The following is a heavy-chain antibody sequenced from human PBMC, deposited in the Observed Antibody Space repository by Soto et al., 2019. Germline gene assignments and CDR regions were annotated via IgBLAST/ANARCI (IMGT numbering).Heavy chain of an antibody. CDR1: GFTFSSYG. Sequence: GGSLRLSCAASGFTFSSYGMHWVRQAPGKGLEWVAVIWYDGSNKYYADSVKGRFTISRDNSKNTLYLQMNSLRAEDTAVYYCAREDREGGYYYFWSSYYNACYYYYMDVWGKGTTVTVSS. V-gene: IGHV3-33*01. J-gene: IGHJ6*03. CDR3: AREDREGGYYYFWSSYYNACYYYYMDV. D-gene: IGHD3-3*01. CDR2: IWYDGSNK.